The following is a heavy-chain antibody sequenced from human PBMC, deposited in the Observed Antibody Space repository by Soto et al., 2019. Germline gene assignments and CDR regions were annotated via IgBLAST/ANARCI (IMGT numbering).Heavy chain of an antibody. D-gene: IGHD3-22*01. Sequence: GGSLSLSCSASGFTFSSYEMNWVRQAPGKGLEWVSYISSSGSTIYYADSVKGRFTISRDNAKNSLYLQMNSLRAEDTAVYYCARDEYYYDSSGLSPDAFDIWGQGTMVTVSS. CDR2: ISSSGSTI. CDR3: ARDEYYYDSSGLSPDAFDI. J-gene: IGHJ3*02. V-gene: IGHV3-48*03. CDR1: GFTFSSYE.